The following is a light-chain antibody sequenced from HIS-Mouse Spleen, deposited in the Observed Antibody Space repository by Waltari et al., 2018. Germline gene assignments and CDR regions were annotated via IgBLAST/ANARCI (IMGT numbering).Light chain of an antibody. V-gene: IGLV2-11*01. Sequence: QSALTQPRPVSGPPGQSVTISYTGTSSPVGGYNYVSCYQQLPGKAPKLMIYDVSKRPSGVPDRFSGSKSGNTASLTISGLQAEDEADYYCCSYAGSYTFEVVFGGGTKLTVL. J-gene: IGLJ2*01. CDR3: CSYAGSYTFEVV. CDR1: SSPVGGYNY. CDR2: DVS.